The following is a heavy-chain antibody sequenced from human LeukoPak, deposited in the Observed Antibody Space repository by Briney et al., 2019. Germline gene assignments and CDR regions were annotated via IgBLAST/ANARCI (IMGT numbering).Heavy chain of an antibody. CDR1: GYTLTELS. Sequence: ASVKVSCKVSGYTLTELSMHWVRQAPGKGLEWMGGFDPEDGETIYAQKFQGRVTMTEDTSTDTAYMELSSLRSEDTAVYYCATDYYDSSGYYYVGPHAFDIWGQGAMVTVSS. D-gene: IGHD3-22*01. J-gene: IGHJ3*02. CDR2: FDPEDGET. CDR3: ATDYYDSSGYYYVGPHAFDI. V-gene: IGHV1-24*01.